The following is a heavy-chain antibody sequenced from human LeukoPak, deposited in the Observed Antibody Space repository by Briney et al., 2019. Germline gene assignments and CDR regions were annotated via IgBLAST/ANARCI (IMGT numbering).Heavy chain of an antibody. CDR1: GFTVSSNY. CDR3: ARVVRKDYGSGRGDFDY. J-gene: IGHJ4*02. Sequence: PGGSLRLSCAASGFTVSSNYMSWVRQAPGKGLEWVSDIYSGGRTYYAESVEGRFNISRGNSKKTLYLQKNSLRAEDTAVYYCARVVRKDYGSGRGDFDYWGQGTLVTVSS. V-gene: IGHV3-53*01. D-gene: IGHD3-10*01. CDR2: IYSGGRT.